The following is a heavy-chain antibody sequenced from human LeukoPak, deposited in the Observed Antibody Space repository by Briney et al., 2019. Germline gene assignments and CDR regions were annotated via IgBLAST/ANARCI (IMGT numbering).Heavy chain of an antibody. D-gene: IGHD7-27*01. CDR3: ARPQDFGLTGMNAFDI. CDR2: IYPGDSDT. V-gene: IGHV5-51*01. CDR1: GYSFNTYW. J-gene: IGHJ3*02. Sequence: GESLKISCKGSGYSFNTYWIGWVRQMPGKGLDWMGIIYPGDSDTKYSPSFQGHVTISADKSISTAYLQWSSLKASDTAMYYCARPQDFGLTGMNAFDIWGQGTMVTVSS.